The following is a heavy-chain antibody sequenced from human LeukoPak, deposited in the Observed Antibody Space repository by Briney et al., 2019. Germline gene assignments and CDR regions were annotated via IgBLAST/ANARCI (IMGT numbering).Heavy chain of an antibody. J-gene: IGHJ6*03. CDR3: AREMRWLQFPWRYYYYYMDV. V-gene: IGHV4-39*02. CDR1: GGSISSSSYY. D-gene: IGHD5-24*01. Sequence: SETLSLTCTVSGGSISSSSYYWGWIRQPPGKGLEWIGSIYYSGSTYYNPSLKSRFTISVDTSKNQFSLKLSSVTAADTAVYYCAREMRWLQFPWRYYYYYMDVWGKGTTVTISS. CDR2: IYYSGST.